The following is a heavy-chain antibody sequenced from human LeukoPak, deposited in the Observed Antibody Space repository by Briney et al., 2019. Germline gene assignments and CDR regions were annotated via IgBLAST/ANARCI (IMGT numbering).Heavy chain of an antibody. V-gene: IGHV4-31*03. CDR1: GASISSGYY. CDR2: IYYSGST. D-gene: IGHD6-6*01. Sequence: SETLSLTCTVSGASISSGYYWSWIRQHPGEGLEWIGYIYYSGSTYYNPSLKSRVTISVDTSKTQFSLKLSSVTATDTAVYYCSRDRYSSSSHDAFDIWGPGTMVTISS. CDR3: SRDRYSSSSHDAFDI. J-gene: IGHJ3*02.